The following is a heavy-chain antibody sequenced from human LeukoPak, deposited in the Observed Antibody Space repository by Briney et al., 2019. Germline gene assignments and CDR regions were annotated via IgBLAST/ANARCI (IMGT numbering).Heavy chain of an antibody. Sequence: ASVNVSCKASAYTFTSYGVISVRQAAGQRREWLGGISAYNGKTKYAQKFQGRLTMTTEASTSTAYMELRSMTSDDTAVYYCARDRIDYGDYVDYYYCGIDVWGQGTTVTVSS. V-gene: IGHV1-18*01. CDR2: ISAYNGKT. CDR1: AYTFTSYG. CDR3: ARDRIDYGDYVDYYYCGIDV. D-gene: IGHD4-17*01. J-gene: IGHJ6*02.